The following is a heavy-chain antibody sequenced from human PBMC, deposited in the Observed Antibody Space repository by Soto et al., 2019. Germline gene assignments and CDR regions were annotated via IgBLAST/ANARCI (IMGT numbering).Heavy chain of an antibody. Sequence: PSQTLYLTCTVSGGSISSGGYYWSWIRQHPGKGLEWIGYIYYSGSTYYNPSLKSRVTISVDTSKNQFSLKLSSVTAADTAVYYCASNWVYGNYGMDVWGQGTTVTVSS. J-gene: IGHJ6*02. V-gene: IGHV4-31*03. D-gene: IGHD7-27*01. CDR2: IYYSGST. CDR3: ASNWVYGNYGMDV. CDR1: GGSISSGGYY.